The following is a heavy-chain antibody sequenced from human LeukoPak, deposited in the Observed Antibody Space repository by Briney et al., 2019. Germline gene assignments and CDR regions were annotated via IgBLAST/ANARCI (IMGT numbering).Heavy chain of an antibody. Sequence: SQTLSLTCTVSGGSISSGGYYWSWIRQHPGKGLEWIGYIYYSGSTYYNPSLKSRVTISVDTSKNQFSLKLSSVTAADTAVYYCARVVDYGDYVDYWGQGTLVTVSS. D-gene: IGHD4-17*01. CDR2: IYYSGST. V-gene: IGHV4-31*03. CDR3: ARVVDYGDYVDY. J-gene: IGHJ4*02. CDR1: GGSISSGGYY.